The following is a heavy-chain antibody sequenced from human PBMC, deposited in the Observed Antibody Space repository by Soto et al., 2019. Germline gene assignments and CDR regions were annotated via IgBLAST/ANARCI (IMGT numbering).Heavy chain of an antibody. CDR2: ISRSGRGSA. CDR1: GFTFNSYV. CDR3: TRGRYLYSSHCTEAILYFAH. J-gene: IGHJ4*02. D-gene: IGHD3-16*02. Sequence: PGGSLRLSCAASGFTFNSYVMTWVRQAPGEGLEWVSSISRSGRGSAYYADSVKGRFTISRDTSENTLFLQMTNPIFAVTALYYSTRGRYLYSSHCTEAILYFAHLGLGTLVTVSS. V-gene: IGHV3-23*01.